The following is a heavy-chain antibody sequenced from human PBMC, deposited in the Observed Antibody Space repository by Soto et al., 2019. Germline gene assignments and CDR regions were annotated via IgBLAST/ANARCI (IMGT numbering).Heavy chain of an antibody. J-gene: IGHJ3*02. CDR3: ARIYDSSGYPAAGGAFDI. Sequence: SETLSLTCPVSGGSISSGNYYWSWIRQHPGKGLEWIGYIHYSGTTYYNPSVRSRLTISMDTSKNLFSLKLTSVTAADTAVYFCARIYDSSGYPAAGGAFDIWGRGTMVTVSS. CDR1: GGSISSGNYY. CDR2: IHYSGTT. V-gene: IGHV4-31*03. D-gene: IGHD3-22*01.